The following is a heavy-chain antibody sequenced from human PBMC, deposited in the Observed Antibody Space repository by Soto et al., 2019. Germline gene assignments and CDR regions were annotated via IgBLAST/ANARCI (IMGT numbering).Heavy chain of an antibody. Sequence: GASVKVSCKASGFTFTSSAMQWVRQARGQRLEWIGWIIPILGIANYAQKFQGRVTITADKSTSTAYMELSSLRSEDTAVYYCASPSVAAMVNYGMDVWGQGTTVTVSS. CDR2: IIPILGIA. CDR1: GFTFTSSA. CDR3: ASPSVAAMVNYGMDV. V-gene: IGHV1-69*10. D-gene: IGHD5-18*01. J-gene: IGHJ6*02.